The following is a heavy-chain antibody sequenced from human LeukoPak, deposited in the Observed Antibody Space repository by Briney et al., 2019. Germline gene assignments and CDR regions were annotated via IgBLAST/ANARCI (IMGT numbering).Heavy chain of an antibody. V-gene: IGHV1-2*02. Sequence: ASVKVSCKSSGYTFTGYYMHWVRQAPGQGLEWMGWINPNSGGTNYAQKFQGRVAMTRDTSISTAYMELSRLRSDDTAVYYCASDLGAGPYYYYYMDVWGKGTTVTVSS. CDR2: INPNSGGT. CDR1: GYTFTGYY. CDR3: ASDLGAGPYYYYYMDV. J-gene: IGHJ6*03. D-gene: IGHD1-14*01.